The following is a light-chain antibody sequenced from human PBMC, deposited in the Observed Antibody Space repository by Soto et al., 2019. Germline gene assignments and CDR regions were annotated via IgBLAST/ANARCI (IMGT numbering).Light chain of an antibody. J-gene: IGKJ1*01. CDR2: DAS. CDR3: QQRSNWPPVWT. Sequence: EGVLTPSPVTLSLSHGERATLSCRASQSFRGLLAWYQQKPGQAPTLLIYDASNRATGIPARFSVSGSGTDFTRTISSLEPEDFAVYYCQQRSNWPPVWTVGQGTKVDIK. CDR1: QSFRGL. V-gene: IGKV3-11*01.